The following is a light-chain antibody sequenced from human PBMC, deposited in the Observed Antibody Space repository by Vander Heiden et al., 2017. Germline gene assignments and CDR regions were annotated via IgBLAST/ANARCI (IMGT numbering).Light chain of an antibody. CDR2: SAS. V-gene: IGKV3-15*01. Sequence: TVMTQSPATLSVSPGERATLSYRASRTVYSNLAWYQQKPGQTPRLLISSASTRATGIPARFSGSGYGTEFTLTISSLQSEDFAVYYCQQYHTWPLAFGGGSKVEIK. CDR3: QQYHTWPLA. J-gene: IGKJ4*01. CDR1: RTVYSN.